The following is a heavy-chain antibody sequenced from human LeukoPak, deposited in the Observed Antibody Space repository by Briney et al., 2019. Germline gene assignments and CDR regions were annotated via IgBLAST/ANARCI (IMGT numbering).Heavy chain of an antibody. V-gene: IGHV3-74*01. D-gene: IGHD6-25*01. CDR1: GFNFSSYW. J-gene: IGHJ4*02. Sequence: GGALRLSCVASGFNFSSYWMHWVRQAPGKGLVWVSRINTDWSTTNYADSVKGRFTISRDNAENTLYLQMNSLRAEDTAVYYCARGSPAAVWGQGALVTVSS. CDR3: ARGSPAAV. CDR2: INTDWSTT.